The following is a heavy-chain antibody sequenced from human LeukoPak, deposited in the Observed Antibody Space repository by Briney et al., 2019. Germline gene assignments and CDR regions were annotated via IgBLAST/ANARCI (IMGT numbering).Heavy chain of an antibody. J-gene: IGHJ5*02. CDR2: ISGRGGDT. Sequence: GGSPRHSCSASGLTFSVYAMGWVRHALGEGLQRVAGISGRGGDTYTAESVWGGFTISRDNVHNTVSLQKNSRRVDDTATYYCVKEDTGSFYNFESWFDPWGQGTVVTVSP. CDR1: GLTFSVYA. D-gene: IGHD3-10*01. V-gene: IGHV3-23*01. CDR3: VKEDTGSFYNFESWFDP.